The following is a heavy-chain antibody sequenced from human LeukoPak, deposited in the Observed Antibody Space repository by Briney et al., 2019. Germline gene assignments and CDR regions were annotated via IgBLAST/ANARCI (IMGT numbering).Heavy chain of an antibody. V-gene: IGHV3-21*04. Sequence: GGSLRLSCAASGFTFSTYTMNWVRQAPGKGLEWVSSISGSSTYIYYADSVKGRFTISRDNAKNSLYLQMNSLRAEDTAVYYCARDPTFGAYSGSYSPWGQGTLVTVSS. J-gene: IGHJ5*02. CDR1: GFTFSTYT. D-gene: IGHD1-26*01. CDR3: ARDPTFGAYSGSYSP. CDR2: ISGSSTYI.